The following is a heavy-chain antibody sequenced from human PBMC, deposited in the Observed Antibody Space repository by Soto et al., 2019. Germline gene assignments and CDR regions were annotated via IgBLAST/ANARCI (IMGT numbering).Heavy chain of an antibody. CDR3: ARDRGGGALDY. V-gene: IGHV3-21*01. J-gene: IGHJ4*02. CDR2: VSSDSAYI. CDR1: GFTFSRSA. Sequence: EVQLVESGGGLVKPGVSLRLSCTASGFTFSRSAMNWVRQAPGKXXXXVSSVSSDSAYIYYADSVKGRFTISRDNAENSLYLQMNNLRAEDTAVYYCARDRGGGALDYWGQGTLVTVSS. D-gene: IGHD3-10*01.